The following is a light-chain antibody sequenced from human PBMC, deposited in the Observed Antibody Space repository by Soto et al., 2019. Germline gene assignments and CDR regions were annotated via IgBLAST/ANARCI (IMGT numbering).Light chain of an antibody. CDR2: DVS. Sequence: QSVLTQPASVSGSHGQSITISCTGTNSDVGGYNYVSWYQQHPGKAPKPMIYDVSNRPSGVSNRFSGSKSGNTASLTISGLQAEDEADYYCSSYTSSSTLVFGGGTKVTVL. J-gene: IGLJ2*01. CDR3: SSYTSSSTLV. CDR1: NSDVGGYNY. V-gene: IGLV2-14*01.